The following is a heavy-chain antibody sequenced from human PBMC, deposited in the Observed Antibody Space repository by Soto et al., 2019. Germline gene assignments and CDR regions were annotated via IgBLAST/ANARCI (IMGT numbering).Heavy chain of an antibody. V-gene: IGHV4-4*02. CDR1: GGSISSSNW. J-gene: IGHJ5*02. CDR3: ARLGGPQPRLYWYDP. Sequence: PSETLSLTCAVSGGSISSSNWWSWVRQPPGEGLEWLVEIYHSGSTNYNPSLKSRVTISVDKSKNQFSLKLSSVTAADTAVYHCARLGGPQPRLYWYDPWGQGXLVTVSS. D-gene: IGHD3-10*01. CDR2: IYHSGST.